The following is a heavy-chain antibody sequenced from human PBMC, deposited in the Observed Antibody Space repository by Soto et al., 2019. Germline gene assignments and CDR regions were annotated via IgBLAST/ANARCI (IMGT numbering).Heavy chain of an antibody. V-gene: IGHV3-30*18. D-gene: IGHD6-19*01. CDR3: AKEAEGSSGWYLPMCNWFDP. Sequence: QVQLVESGGGVVQPGRSLRLSCAASGFTFSSYGMHWVRQAPGKGLEWVAVISYDGSNKYYADSVKGRFTISRDNSKKAXYXXMNSLRGEDTAVYYWAKEAEGSSGWYLPMCNWFDPWGQGTLVTVSS. J-gene: IGHJ5*02. CDR2: ISYDGSNK. CDR1: GFTFSSYG.